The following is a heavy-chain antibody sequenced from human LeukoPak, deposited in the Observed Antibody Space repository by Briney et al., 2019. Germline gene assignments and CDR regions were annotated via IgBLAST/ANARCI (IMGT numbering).Heavy chain of an antibody. J-gene: IGHJ4*02. V-gene: IGHV4-34*01. Sequence: ASETLSLTCAVYGGSFSGYYWSWIRQPPGKGLEWIGEINHSGSTNYNPSLKSRVTISVDTSKNQFSLKLSSVTAADTAVYYCARVSQMTTNFDYWGQGTLVTVSS. CDR2: INHSGST. CDR1: GGSFSGYY. CDR3: ARVSQMTTNFDY. D-gene: IGHD4-11*01.